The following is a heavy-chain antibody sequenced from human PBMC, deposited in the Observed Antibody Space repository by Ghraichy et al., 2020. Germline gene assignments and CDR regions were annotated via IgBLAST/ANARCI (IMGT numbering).Heavy chain of an antibody. V-gene: IGHV3-23*01. CDR3: VKDRHHGSGYYSWGVFDV. CDR1: GFTFSSYA. CDR2: ISGSGGGT. Sequence: GGSLRLSCAASGFTFSSYAMSWVRQAPGKGLEWVSGISGSGGGTYYTDSVKGRFTISRDISQNTLHLQMNSLRVEDTAVYYCVKDRHHGSGYYSWGVFDVWGKGTTVTVSS. D-gene: IGHD3-10*01. J-gene: IGHJ6*04.